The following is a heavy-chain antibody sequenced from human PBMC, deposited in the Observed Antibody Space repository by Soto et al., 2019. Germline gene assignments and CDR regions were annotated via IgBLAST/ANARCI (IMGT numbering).Heavy chain of an antibody. CDR1: GYTFTSYG. Sequence: ASVKVSCKASGYTFTSYGISWVRQAPGQGLEWMGWISAYNGNTNYAQKLQGRVTMTTDTSTSTAYMELRSLRSDDTAVYYCARHPRYSPSDYYYYYMDVWGIGTTVTVSS. CDR3: ARHPRYSPSDYYYYYMDV. CDR2: ISAYNGNT. V-gene: IGHV1-18*01. J-gene: IGHJ6*03. D-gene: IGHD1-1*01.